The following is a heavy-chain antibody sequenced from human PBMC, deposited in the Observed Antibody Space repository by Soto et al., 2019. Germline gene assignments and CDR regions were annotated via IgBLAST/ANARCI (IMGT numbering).Heavy chain of an antibody. CDR1: GYTFTSYG. Sequence: QVQLVQSGAEVKKPGASVKVSCKASGYTFTSYGISWVRQAPGQGLEWMGWISAYNGNTNYAQKLQGRVPMPTDTSTSTAYMELRSLRSDDTSVYYCASSYYGSGTPYYYGIDVWGQGTTVTVSS. V-gene: IGHV1-18*01. J-gene: IGHJ6*02. CDR2: ISAYNGNT. D-gene: IGHD3-10*01. CDR3: ASSYYGSGTPYYYGIDV.